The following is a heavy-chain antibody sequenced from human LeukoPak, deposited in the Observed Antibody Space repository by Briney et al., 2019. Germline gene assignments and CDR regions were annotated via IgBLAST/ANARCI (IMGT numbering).Heavy chain of an antibody. V-gene: IGHV3-7*04. Sequence: GSLRLSCAVSGFTFSNFWMSWVRQAPGRGLEWVANIHPEGNEKYHVESVKGRFTISRDNAKNLLFLQMNGLRVEDTAVYYCARGDDFSGDHWGQGTLVTVSS. CDR1: GFTFSNFW. CDR2: IHPEGNEK. J-gene: IGHJ4*02. CDR3: ARGDDFSGDH. D-gene: IGHD1-1*01.